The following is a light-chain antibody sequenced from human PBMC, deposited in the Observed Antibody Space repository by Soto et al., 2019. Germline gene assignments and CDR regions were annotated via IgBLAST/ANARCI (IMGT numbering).Light chain of an antibody. J-gene: IGKJ3*01. CDR3: QQRET. CDR1: QSVSSSY. CDR2: GAS. Sequence: EIVLTQSPFTLSLSPGERATLSCRASQSVSSSYLAWYQQKPGQAPRLLIYGASSRATGIPDRFSGSGSGTDFTLTISRLEPEDFAVYYCQQRETFGPGTKVDI. V-gene: IGKV3-20*01.